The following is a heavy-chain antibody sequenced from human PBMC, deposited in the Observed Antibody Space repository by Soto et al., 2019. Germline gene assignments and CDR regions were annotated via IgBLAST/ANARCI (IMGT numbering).Heavy chain of an antibody. J-gene: IGHJ4*02. V-gene: IGHV4-4*02. Sequence: QVQLQESGPGLVKPSVTLSLTCAVSGGSISSSNWWSWVRQPPGKGLEWVGEIYHSGSTNYNPSLNARATISVDKSKNQFSLKLSSVTAADTAVYYCAREPSYDSSGYVFDYWGQGTLVTVS. D-gene: IGHD3-22*01. CDR2: IYHSGST. CDR3: AREPSYDSSGYVFDY. CDR1: GGSISSSNW.